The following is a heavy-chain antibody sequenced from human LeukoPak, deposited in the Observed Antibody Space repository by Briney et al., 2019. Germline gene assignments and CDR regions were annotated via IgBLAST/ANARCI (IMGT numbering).Heavy chain of an antibody. V-gene: IGHV1-2*02. D-gene: IGHD5-18*01. CDR3: ARGYSYGLRSNWFDP. CDR1: GYTFTGYY. CDR2: INPNSGGT. J-gene: IGHJ5*02. Sequence: GASVKVSCKTSGYTFTGYYMHWVRQAPGQGLEWMGWINPNSGGTNYAQKFQGRVTMTRDTSISTAYMELSRLRSDDTAVYYCARGYSYGLRSNWFDPWGQGTLVTVSS.